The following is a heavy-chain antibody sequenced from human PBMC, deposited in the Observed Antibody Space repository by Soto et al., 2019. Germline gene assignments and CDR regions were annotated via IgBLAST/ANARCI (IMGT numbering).Heavy chain of an antibody. Sequence: SETLSLTCTVSGGSISSGGYYWSWIRQHPGKGLEWIGYIYYSGSTYYNPSLKSRVTISVETSKNQFSLKLSSVTAADTAVYYCARRNRTPAYYFDYWGQGTLVTVSA. V-gene: IGHV4-31*03. D-gene: IGHD1-1*01. J-gene: IGHJ4*02. CDR2: IYYSGST. CDR1: GGSISSGGYY. CDR3: ARRNRTPAYYFDY.